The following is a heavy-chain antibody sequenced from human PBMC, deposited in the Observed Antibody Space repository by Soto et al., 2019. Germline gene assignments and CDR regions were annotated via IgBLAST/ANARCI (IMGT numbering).Heavy chain of an antibody. CDR2: IKQDGSEK. CDR1: GFTFGSYW. V-gene: IGHV3-7*03. CDR3: ARGHDSNWDHCFDY. J-gene: IGHJ4*02. Sequence: GGSLILSCAASGFTFGSYWMSWVRQAPGKGLEWLANIKQDGSEKYTVDSVRGRFTISRDNARNSLYLQMNSLRAEDTAVYYCARGHDSNWDHCFDYWGQGALVTVSS. D-gene: IGHD6-13*01.